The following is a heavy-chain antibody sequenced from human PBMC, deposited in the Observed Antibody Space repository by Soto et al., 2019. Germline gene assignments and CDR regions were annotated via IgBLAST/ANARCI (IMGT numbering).Heavy chain of an antibody. CDR3: AKDGDYDILPASTEY. Sequence: GGSLSLSCAISGSSFSKKAMSWVRPAPGKGLEWVSAISGSGGSTYYADSVKGRFTISRDNSRNTLYLQMNSLRAEDTAVYYCAKDGDYDILPASTEYWGQGSLFTVSS. D-gene: IGHD3-9*01. CDR2: ISGSGGST. J-gene: IGHJ4*02. CDR1: GSSFSKKA. V-gene: IGHV3-23*01.